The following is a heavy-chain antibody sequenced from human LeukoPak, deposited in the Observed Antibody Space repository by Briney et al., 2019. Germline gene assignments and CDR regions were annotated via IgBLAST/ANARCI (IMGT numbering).Heavy chain of an antibody. CDR1: GFTFSSYG. Sequence: GGSLRLSCAASGFTFSSYGMHWARQAPGKGLEWVAVISYDGSNKYYADSVKGRFTISRDNSKNTLYLQMNSLRAEDTAVYYCAKDVAIAVAGSYAFDIWGQGTMVTVSS. D-gene: IGHD6-19*01. J-gene: IGHJ3*02. CDR3: AKDVAIAVAGSYAFDI. CDR2: ISYDGSNK. V-gene: IGHV3-30*18.